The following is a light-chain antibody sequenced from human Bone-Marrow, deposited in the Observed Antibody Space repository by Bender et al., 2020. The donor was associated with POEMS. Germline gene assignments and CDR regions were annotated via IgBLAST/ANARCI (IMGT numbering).Light chain of an antibody. CDR3: QAWDSITNV. J-gene: IGLJ1*01. CDR1: KLGDKF. CDR2: QDS. Sequence: SYELTQPPSVSVSPGQTASITCSGDKLGDKFVSWYQQKPGQSPVLVMFQDSKRPSGIPERFSGSNSGNRATLTIGGTQAMDEADYDCQAWDSITNVFGPGTKVTVL. V-gene: IGLV3-1*01.